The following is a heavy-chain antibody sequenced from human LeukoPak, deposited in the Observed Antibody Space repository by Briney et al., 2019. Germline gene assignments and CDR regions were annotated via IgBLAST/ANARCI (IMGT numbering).Heavy chain of an antibody. CDR2: INPSGGST. CDR1: GYTFTTYY. J-gene: IGHJ4*02. CDR3: ARDLRSGSVRFDY. V-gene: IGHV1-46*01. D-gene: IGHD3-10*01. Sequence: ASVKVSCKASGYTFTTYYIRWVRQAPGQGLEWMGIINPSGGSTNYAQKFQGRVTMTRDTSTSTVYMELSGLTSEDTGVYYCARDLRSGSVRFDYWGQGTLVTVSS.